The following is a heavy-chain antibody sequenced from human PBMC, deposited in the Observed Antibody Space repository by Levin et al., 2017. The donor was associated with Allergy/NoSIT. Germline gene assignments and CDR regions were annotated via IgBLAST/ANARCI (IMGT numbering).Heavy chain of an antibody. Sequence: SQTLSLTCAVYGGSFSGYYWSWIRQPPGKGLEWIGEINHSGSTNYNPSLKSRVTISVDTSKNQFSLKLSSVTAADTAVYYCARRKRYCSGGSCRTAPFDYWGQGTLVTVSS. V-gene: IGHV4-34*01. J-gene: IGHJ4*02. CDR1: GGSFSGYY. CDR3: ARRKRYCSGGSCRTAPFDY. CDR2: INHSGST. D-gene: IGHD2-15*01.